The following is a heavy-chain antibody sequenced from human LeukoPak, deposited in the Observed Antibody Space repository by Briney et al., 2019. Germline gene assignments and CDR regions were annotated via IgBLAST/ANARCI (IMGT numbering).Heavy chain of an antibody. CDR1: GGSFSGYY. CDR2: INHGGST. V-gene: IGHV4-34*01. J-gene: IGHJ5*02. Sequence: SETLSLTCAVYGGSFSGYYWSWIRQPPGKGLEWIGEINHGGSTNYNPSLKSRVTISVDTSKNQFSLKLSSVTAADTAVYYCAREIYDILTGYYFMAGGWFDPWGQGTLVTVSS. D-gene: IGHD3-9*01. CDR3: AREIYDILTGYYFMAGGWFDP.